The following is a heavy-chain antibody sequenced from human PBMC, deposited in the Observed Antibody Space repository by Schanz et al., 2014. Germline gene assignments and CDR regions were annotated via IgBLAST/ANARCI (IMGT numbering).Heavy chain of an antibody. CDR2: IYYTAST. J-gene: IGHJ6*02. V-gene: IGHV4-59*11. CDR3: TRGNALDV. D-gene: IGHD1-1*01. CDR1: GVSISSHY. Sequence: QVQLKESGPGLVKPSETLSLTCTVSGVSISSHYWTWIRQPPGKGLEWIGYIYYTASTNYNPSLRRRVTISADTSKIQFSLKLASVTAADAAVYFCTRGNALDVWGQGATVTVSS.